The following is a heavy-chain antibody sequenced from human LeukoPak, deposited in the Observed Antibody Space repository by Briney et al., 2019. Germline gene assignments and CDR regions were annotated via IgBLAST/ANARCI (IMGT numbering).Heavy chain of an antibody. CDR3: ASGKYGSGKDWLDP. CDR1: GGSISSSSYY. V-gene: IGHV4-39*07. Sequence: PSETLSLTCTASGGSISSSSYYWGWIRQPPGKGLEWIGSIYHSGGTYYNPSLKSRVTISVDTSKNQFSLKLSSVTAADTAVYYCASGKYGSGKDWLDPWGQGTLVTVSS. CDR2: IYHSGGT. D-gene: IGHD3-10*01. J-gene: IGHJ5*02.